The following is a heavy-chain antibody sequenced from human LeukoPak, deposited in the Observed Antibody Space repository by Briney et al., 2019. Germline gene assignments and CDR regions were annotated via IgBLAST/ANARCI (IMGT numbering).Heavy chain of an antibody. Sequence: ASVKVSCKASGYTFTSYDINWVRQATGQGLEWMGWMNPNSGNTGYAQKFQGRVTMTRNTSISTAYMELSSLRSEDAAVYYCAVYGSGSYGYYYYYYGMDVWGQGTTVTVSS. V-gene: IGHV1-8*01. CDR3: AVYGSGSYGYYYYYYGMDV. CDR2: MNPNSGNT. CDR1: GYTFTSYD. J-gene: IGHJ6*02. D-gene: IGHD3-10*01.